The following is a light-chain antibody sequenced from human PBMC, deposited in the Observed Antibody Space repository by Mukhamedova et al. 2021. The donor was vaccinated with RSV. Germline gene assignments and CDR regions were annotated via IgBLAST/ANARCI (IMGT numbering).Light chain of an antibody. CDR2: AAS. V-gene: IGKV1-39*01. Sequence: TFLNWYQQKPGQAPDLLIYAASSLESWVAARFSGRGSGRDFTLTITGVQPEDFATYDCQQRYRSPPTTFGQGTRLEIK. CDR3: QQRYRSPPTT. CDR1: TF. J-gene: IGKJ5*01.